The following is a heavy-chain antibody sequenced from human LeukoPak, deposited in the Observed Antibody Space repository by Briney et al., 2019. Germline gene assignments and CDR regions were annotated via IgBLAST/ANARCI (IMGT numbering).Heavy chain of an antibody. D-gene: IGHD5-18*01. Sequence: ASVKVSCKASGGTFSSYAISWVRQAPGQGLEWMGGIIPIFGTANYAQKFQGRVTITADVSTSTAYMELSSLRSGDTAVYYCARGPVDTAMGGRSYYYYYYGMDVWGQGTTVTVSS. CDR2: IIPIFGTA. CDR3: ARGPVDTAMGGRSYYYYYYGMDV. V-gene: IGHV1-69*13. CDR1: GGTFSSYA. J-gene: IGHJ6*02.